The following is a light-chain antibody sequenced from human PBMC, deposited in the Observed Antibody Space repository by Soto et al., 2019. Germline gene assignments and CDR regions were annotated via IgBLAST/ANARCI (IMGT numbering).Light chain of an antibody. J-gene: IGLJ2*01. Sequence: QSALTQPASVSGSPGQSITISCTGTSSDVGAYNYVSWYQQYPGKAPKLMIYDVSNRPSGVSSRFSASKSGNTASLTISGLQVEDEADYYCTSYTSSNTVVIGGGTQLTVL. CDR3: TSYTSSNTVV. CDR1: SSDVGAYNY. CDR2: DVS. V-gene: IGLV2-14*03.